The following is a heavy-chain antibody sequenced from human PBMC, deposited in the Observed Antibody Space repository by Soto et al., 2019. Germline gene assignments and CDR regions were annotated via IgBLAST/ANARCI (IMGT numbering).Heavy chain of an antibody. V-gene: IGHV4-34*01. CDR1: GGPFSRYY. D-gene: IGHD3-10*01. CDR3: ARVGYYYGSGSYYSNWFDP. J-gene: IGHJ5*02. CDR2: INHSGNA. Sequence: SETLSLTCAVHGGPFSRYYWTWIRQPPGKGLEWIGEINHSGNANYNPSLKSRVSIPVDTSKNQFSLKLSSVTAADTAVYYCARVGYYYGSGSYYSNWFDPWGQGTLVTVSS.